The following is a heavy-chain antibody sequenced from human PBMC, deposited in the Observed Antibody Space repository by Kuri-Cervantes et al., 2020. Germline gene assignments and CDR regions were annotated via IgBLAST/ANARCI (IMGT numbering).Heavy chain of an antibody. D-gene: IGHD6-19*01. Sequence: ASVKVSCKASGYTFTGYYMHWVRQAPGQGLEWMGWINPNSGGTNYAQKFQGWVTMTRDTSISTAYMELRNLRSDDTAMYFCARDTSPYYGNGLPFDYWGQGTLVTVSS. V-gene: IGHV1-2*04. CDR2: INPNSGGT. J-gene: IGHJ4*02. CDR3: ARDTSPYYGNGLPFDY. CDR1: GYTFTGYY.